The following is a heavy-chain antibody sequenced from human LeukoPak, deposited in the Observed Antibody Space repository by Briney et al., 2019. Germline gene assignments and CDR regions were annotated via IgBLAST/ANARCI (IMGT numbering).Heavy chain of an antibody. Sequence: KPSETLSLTCAVYGGSFSGYYWSWIRQPPGKGLEWIGEINHSGSTNYNPSLKSRVTISVDTSKNQFSLKLSSVTAADTAVYYCARRTQLRYFDWLSTWGFDPWGQGTLVTVSS. CDR3: ARRTQLRYFDWLSTWGFDP. CDR1: GGSFSGYY. D-gene: IGHD3-9*01. J-gene: IGHJ5*02. V-gene: IGHV4-34*01. CDR2: INHSGST.